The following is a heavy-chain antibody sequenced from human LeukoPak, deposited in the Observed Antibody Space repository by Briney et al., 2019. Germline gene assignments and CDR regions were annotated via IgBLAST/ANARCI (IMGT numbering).Heavy chain of an antibody. J-gene: IGHJ5*02. CDR3: ARDSSPGLWFGELVHEVWFDP. D-gene: IGHD3-10*01. CDR1: GFTFSDYY. Sequence: PGGSLRLSCAASGFTFSDYYMSWIRQAPGKGLEWVSYISSSGSTIYYADSVKGRFTISRDNAKNSLYLQMNSLRAEDTAAYYCARDSSPGLWFGELVHEVWFDPWGQGTLVTVSS. V-gene: IGHV3-11*01. CDR2: ISSSGSTI.